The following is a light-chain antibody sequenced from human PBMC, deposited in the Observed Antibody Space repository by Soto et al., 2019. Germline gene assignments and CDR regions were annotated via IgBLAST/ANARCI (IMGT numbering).Light chain of an antibody. J-gene: IGKJ1*01. Sequence: DIQMTQSPSSLSASVGDRVTITCRASQTTNNYLNWYQQKPGKAPKLLIYKASTLKSGVPSRFSGSGSGTEFTLTISSLQPDDFATYYCQHYNSYSEAFGQGTKVDIK. CDR3: QHYNSYSEA. CDR1: QTTNNY. CDR2: KAS. V-gene: IGKV1-5*03.